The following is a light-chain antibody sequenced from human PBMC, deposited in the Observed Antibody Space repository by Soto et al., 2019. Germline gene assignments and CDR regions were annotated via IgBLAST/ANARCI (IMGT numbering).Light chain of an antibody. V-gene: IGLV1-44*01. CDR2: NNY. Sequence: QAVVTQPPSASVTPGQRVTISCSGSSSNIGVNTVNWYQQVPGTAPKLLIYNNYQRPSGVPDRFSGSKSGTSASLAISGLQSEDEADYYCEAWDDSLNGPVFGGGTKLTVL. CDR1: SSNIGVNT. CDR3: EAWDDSLNGPV. J-gene: IGLJ3*02.